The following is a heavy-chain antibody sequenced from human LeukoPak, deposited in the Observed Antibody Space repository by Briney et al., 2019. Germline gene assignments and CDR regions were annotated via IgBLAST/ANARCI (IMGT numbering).Heavy chain of an antibody. CDR3: ARLRTVAGYFDY. CDR2: ISSSSSTI. CDR1: GFTFSSYS. Sequence: PGGSLRLSCVASGFTFSSYSMNWVRQAPGKELEWVSYISSSSSTIYYADSVKGRFTISRDNAKNSLYLQMNSLRAEDTAVYYCARLRTVAGYFDYWGQGTQVTVSS. J-gene: IGHJ4*02. D-gene: IGHD6-19*01. V-gene: IGHV3-48*01.